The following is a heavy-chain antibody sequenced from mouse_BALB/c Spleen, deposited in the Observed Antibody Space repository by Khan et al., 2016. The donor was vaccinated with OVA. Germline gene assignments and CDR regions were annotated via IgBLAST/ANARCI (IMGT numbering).Heavy chain of an antibody. V-gene: IGHV5-17*02. J-gene: IGHJ2*01. CDR1: GFTFSSFG. CDR3: ARSYVNVYYFDQ. CDR2: ISGDSYTI. Sequence: EVELVESGGGLVQPGGSRKLSCVASGFTFSSFGMHWVRQAPAKGLEWVAYISGDSYTIYYTDTVKGRFTISRDNPKNTLFLQMTSLRSEDMAMYYCARSYVNVYYFDQWGQGTTLTVSS.